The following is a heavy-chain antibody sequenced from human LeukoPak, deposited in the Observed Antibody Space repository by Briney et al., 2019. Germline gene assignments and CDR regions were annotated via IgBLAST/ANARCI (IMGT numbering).Heavy chain of an antibody. J-gene: IGHJ4*02. CDR1: GYTFTSYG. CDR3: ARVYYDILTGASFLDY. D-gene: IGHD3-9*01. Sequence: ASVKVSCKASGYTFTSYGISWVRQAPGQGLEWMGWISAYNGNTNYAQKLQGRVTMTTDTSTSTAYMELRSLRSDDTAVYYCARVYYDILTGASFLDYWGQGTLVTVSS. CDR2: ISAYNGNT. V-gene: IGHV1-18*01.